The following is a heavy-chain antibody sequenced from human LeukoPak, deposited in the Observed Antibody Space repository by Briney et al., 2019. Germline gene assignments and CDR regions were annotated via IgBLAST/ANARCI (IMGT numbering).Heavy chain of an antibody. CDR2: IIPIIGTA. CDR3: ARHSYSKRLYYYYMDV. V-gene: IGHV1-69*05. CDR1: GGTFSSYA. J-gene: IGHJ6*03. Sequence: GSSVKVSCKASGGTFSSYAISWVRQAPGQGLEWMGGIIPIIGTANYAQKFQGRVTITTDESTSTAYMELSSLRSEDTAVYYCARHSYSKRLYYYYMDVWGKGTTVTVSS. D-gene: IGHD4-11*01.